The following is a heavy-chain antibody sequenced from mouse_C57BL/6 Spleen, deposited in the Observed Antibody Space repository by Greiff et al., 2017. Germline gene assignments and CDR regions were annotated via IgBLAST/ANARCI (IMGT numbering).Heavy chain of an antibody. V-gene: IGHV1-26*01. J-gene: IGHJ2*01. CDR2: INPNNGGT. D-gene: IGHD4-1*01. CDR3: ARANFYFDY. Sequence: EVQLQQSGPELVKPGASVKISCKASGYTFTDYYMNWVKQSPGKSLEWIGDINPNNGGTSYNQKFKGKATLTVDKSSSTAYMELRSLTSEDSAVYYCARANFYFDYWGQGTTLTVSS. CDR1: GYTFTDYY.